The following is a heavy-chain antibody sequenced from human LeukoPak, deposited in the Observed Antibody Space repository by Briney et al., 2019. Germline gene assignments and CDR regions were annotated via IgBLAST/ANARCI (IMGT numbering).Heavy chain of an antibody. CDR2: ISDSGST. V-gene: IGHV4-59*01. CDR3: ARARYFDL. CDR1: GGPFSNYY. Sequence: SEPLSLPCTLSGGPFSNYYWLWIRQSPGKGLEWIGYISDSGSTNYNPTLKSRVTILLDMSKNQFSLKLSSVTAADTAVYYCARARYFDLWGRGTLVTVSS. J-gene: IGHJ2*01.